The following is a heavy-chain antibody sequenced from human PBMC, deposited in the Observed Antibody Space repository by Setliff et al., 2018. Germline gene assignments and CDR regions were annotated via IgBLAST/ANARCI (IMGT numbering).Heavy chain of an antibody. CDR2: INGDATIA. Sequence: SLRLSCGASGFTFSNYWVYWVRQAPGKGLEWVSRINGDATIAHYADSVKGRFTISRDNARNALYLQMVSLRGEDTGVYFCAALDWGENFYNVDVWGKGTTVTVSS. D-gene: IGHD7-27*01. CDR1: GFTFSNYW. V-gene: IGHV3-74*01. J-gene: IGHJ6*03. CDR3: AALDWGENFYNVDV.